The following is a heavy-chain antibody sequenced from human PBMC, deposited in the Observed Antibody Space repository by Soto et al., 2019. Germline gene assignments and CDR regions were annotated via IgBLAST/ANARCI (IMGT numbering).Heavy chain of an antibody. CDR3: ARWDSTLQVHYYYGMDV. J-gene: IGHJ6*02. CDR2: MNPNSGNT. D-gene: IGHD6-13*01. V-gene: IGHV1-8*01. CDR1: GYTFTSYD. Sequence: GASVKVSCKASGYTFTSYDINWVRQATGQGLEWMGWMNPNSGNTGYAQKFQGRVTMTRNTSISTAYMELSSLRSEDTAVYYCARWDSTLQVHYYYGMDVWGQGTTVTVSS.